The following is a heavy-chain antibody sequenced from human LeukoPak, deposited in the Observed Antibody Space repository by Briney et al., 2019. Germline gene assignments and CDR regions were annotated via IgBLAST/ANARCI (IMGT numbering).Heavy chain of an antibody. CDR1: GFTFRNHG. CDR2: IWYDGSNA. D-gene: IGHD4/OR15-4a*01. V-gene: IGHV3-33*01. J-gene: IGHJ4*02. Sequence: GGSLRLSCAASGFTFRNHGMHWVRQAPDKGLEWVAIIWYDGSNAYYADSVKGRFTVSRDNSKKVLYLQMNSLRVEDTAVYYCARDRGAGKYYDYWGQGTQVTVSS. CDR3: ARDRGAGKYYDY.